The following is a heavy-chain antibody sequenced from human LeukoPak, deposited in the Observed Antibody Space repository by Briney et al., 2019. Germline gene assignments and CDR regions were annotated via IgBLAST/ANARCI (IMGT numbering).Heavy chain of an antibody. D-gene: IGHD6-19*01. J-gene: IGHJ4*02. CDR1: GGSFSGYY. CDR2: INHSGST. V-gene: IGHV4-34*01. Sequence: SETLSLTCAVYGGSFSGYYWSWIRQPPGKGLEWIGEINHSGSTNYNPSLKSRVTISVDTSKNQFSLKLSSVTAADTAVYYCARDSSVYYFDYWGQGTLVTVSS. CDR3: ARDSSVYYFDY.